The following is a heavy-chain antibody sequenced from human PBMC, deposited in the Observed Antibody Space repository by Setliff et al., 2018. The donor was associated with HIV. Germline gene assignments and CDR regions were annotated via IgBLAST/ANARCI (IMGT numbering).Heavy chain of an antibody. CDR1: RFTFSNYW. J-gene: IGHJ4*02. CDR2: IKQHGSEK. V-gene: IGHV3-7*01. Sequence: PGGSLRLSCAASRFTFSNYWMSWVRQAPGKGLEWVANIKQHGSEKYYVDSVKGRFTISRDNAKSSLYLQMNSLRAADTAIYYCASQPYYYDSSGSLGGYYFDNWGQGKLVTVS. CDR3: ASQPYYYDSSGSLGGYYFDN. D-gene: IGHD3-22*01.